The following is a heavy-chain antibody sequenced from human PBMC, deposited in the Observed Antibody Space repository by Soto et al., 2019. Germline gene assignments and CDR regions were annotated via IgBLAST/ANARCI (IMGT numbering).Heavy chain of an antibody. Sequence: QVQLVESGGGVVQPGRSLRLSCAASGFIFNVCGMHWVRQAPGKGLEWVAVISFDGSSQYYTDSVRGRFIVSRDNSKNTLYLQINSLRADYTAVYYCVKDTYSSTWNVYGFHVWGQGTMVTVSS. CDR3: VKDTYSSTWNVYGFHV. V-gene: IGHV3-30*18. D-gene: IGHD1-1*01. CDR2: ISFDGSSQ. CDR1: GFIFNVCG. J-gene: IGHJ3*01.